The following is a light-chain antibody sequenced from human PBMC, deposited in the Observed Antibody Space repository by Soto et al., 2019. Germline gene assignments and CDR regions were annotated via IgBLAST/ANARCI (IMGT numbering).Light chain of an antibody. CDR3: EHYNSYFLT. CDR2: KAS. CDR1: PSISSW. V-gene: IGKV1-5*03. J-gene: IGKJ4*01. Sequence: DIQMTQSPSTLSASVGDRVTITCRASPSISSWLAWYQQQPGKAPKLLIYKASSLESGAPSRFSGSGSATAYTRTISTLPTDDFATYYCEHYNSYFLTFGGGTKVDIK.